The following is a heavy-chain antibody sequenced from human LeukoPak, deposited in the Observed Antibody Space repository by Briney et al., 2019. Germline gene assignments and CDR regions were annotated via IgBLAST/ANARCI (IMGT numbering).Heavy chain of an antibody. Sequence: ASETLSLTCAVSGGSISSGGYSWSWIRQPPGKGLEWIGYIYHSGSTYYNPSLKSRVTISVDRPKNQFSLKLSSVTAADTAVYYCATHRGGGYFDWLYPNWFDPWGQGTLVTVSS. CDR1: GGSISSGGYS. D-gene: IGHD3-9*01. V-gene: IGHV4-30-2*01. J-gene: IGHJ5*02. CDR3: ATHRGGGYFDWLYPNWFDP. CDR2: IYHSGST.